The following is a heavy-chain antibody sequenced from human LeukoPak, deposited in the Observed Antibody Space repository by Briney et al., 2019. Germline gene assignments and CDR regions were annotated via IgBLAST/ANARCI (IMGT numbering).Heavy chain of an antibody. Sequence: PSETLSLTCTVSGYSISSGYYWGWIRQPPGKGLEYIGSIYHSGSTYYNPSLKSRVTISVDTSKNQFSPKLSSVTAADTAVYYCVRQDGYCSSTSCYIFAFDIWGQGTVVTVSS. CDR1: GYSISSGYY. D-gene: IGHD2-2*02. CDR3: VRQDGYCSSTSCYIFAFDI. J-gene: IGHJ3*02. V-gene: IGHV4-38-2*02. CDR2: IYHSGST.